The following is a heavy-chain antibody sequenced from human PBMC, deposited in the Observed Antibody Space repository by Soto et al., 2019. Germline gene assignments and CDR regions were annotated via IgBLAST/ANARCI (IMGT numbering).Heavy chain of an antibody. CDR3: ARDRLYQLLPRPDYYYYGMDV. Sequence: QVQLVESGGGVVQPGRSLRLSCAASGFTFSSYGMHWVRQAPGKGLEWVAVIWYDGSNKYYADSVKGRFTISRDNSKNTLYLQMNSLRAEDTVVYYYARDRLYQLLPRPDYYYYGMDVWGQGTTVTVSS. V-gene: IGHV3-33*01. D-gene: IGHD2-2*01. CDR2: IWYDGSNK. CDR1: GFTFSSYG. J-gene: IGHJ6*02.